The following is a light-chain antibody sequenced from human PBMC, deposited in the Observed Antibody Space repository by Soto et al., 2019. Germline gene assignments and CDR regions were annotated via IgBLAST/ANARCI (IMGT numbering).Light chain of an antibody. CDR1: HRVSSY. CDR2: GAS. J-gene: IGKJ1*01. V-gene: IGKV3-20*01. Sequence: EIVLTQSPGTLSLSPGERATLSCRASHRVSSYLAWYQQRPGQAPRLLIYGASSRATGIPDRFSGSGSGTDFTLTITRLEPEDFAVYFCLRYSSSQWTFGQGTKVDI. CDR3: LRYSSSQWT.